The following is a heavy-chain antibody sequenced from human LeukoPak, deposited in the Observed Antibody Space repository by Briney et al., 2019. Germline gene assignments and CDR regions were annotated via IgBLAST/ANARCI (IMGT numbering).Heavy chain of an antibody. Sequence: GGSLRLSCAASGFTFSSYGMHWVRQAPGKGLEWVAVIWYDGSNKYYADSVKGRFTISRDNSKNTLYLQMNSLRAEDTAVYYCARGRGSGSYYLGNDYYYYGMDVWGQGTTVTVSS. CDR3: ARGRGSGSYYLGNDYYYYGMDV. D-gene: IGHD3-10*01. V-gene: IGHV3-33*01. CDR2: IWYDGSNK. CDR1: GFTFSSYG. J-gene: IGHJ6*02.